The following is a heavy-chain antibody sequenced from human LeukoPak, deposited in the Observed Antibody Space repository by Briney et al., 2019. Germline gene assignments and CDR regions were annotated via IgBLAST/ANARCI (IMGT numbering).Heavy chain of an antibody. J-gene: IGHJ3*02. V-gene: IGHV3-43*02. Sequence: GGSLRLSCAASGFTFDDYAMHWVRQAPGRGLEWVSLISGDGGSTYYADSVKGRFTISRDNSKDSLYLQMNSLRAEDTAVYYCARREDDAFDIWGQGTMVTVSS. D-gene: IGHD1-26*01. CDR2: ISGDGGST. CDR1: GFTFDDYA. CDR3: ARREDDAFDI.